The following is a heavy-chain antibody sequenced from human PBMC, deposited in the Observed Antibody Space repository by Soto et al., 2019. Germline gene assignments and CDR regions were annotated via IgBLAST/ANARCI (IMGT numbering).Heavy chain of an antibody. Sequence: GGSLRLSCTASGFTFRSYGMSRVRQAPGKGLEWVTNIKQDGSEKYYVDNVKGRFTISRDNAKNSLYLQMNSLRAEDTAVYYCAEGSYGGNSIWGQGTLVTVSS. D-gene: IGHD4-17*01. J-gene: IGHJ4*02. CDR2: IKQDGSEK. CDR1: GFTFRSYG. V-gene: IGHV3-7*05. CDR3: AEGSYGGNSI.